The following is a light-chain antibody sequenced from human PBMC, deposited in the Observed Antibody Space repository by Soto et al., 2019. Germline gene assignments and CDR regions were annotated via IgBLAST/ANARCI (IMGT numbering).Light chain of an antibody. CDR1: QSVSSC. CDR2: ATS. Sequence: EIAMTPSPDTLSLSPGERASLPCRASQSVSSCLAWYQQKPGQTPRLLIYATSSRATGIPARFSGSGSGTDFTLTISSLQPEDFATYYCQQSYSSLWTFGQGTKVDIK. CDR3: QQSYSSLWT. J-gene: IGKJ1*01. V-gene: IGKV3-15*01.